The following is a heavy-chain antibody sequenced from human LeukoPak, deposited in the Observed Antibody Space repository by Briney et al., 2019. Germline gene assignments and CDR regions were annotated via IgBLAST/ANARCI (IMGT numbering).Heavy chain of an antibody. V-gene: IGHV4-39*01. CDR3: ARGQGRSWIYYYYYMDV. Sequence: SETLSLTCTVSAGSISSRSYYWGWLRQPPGKGLEWIGSIYTRGNTYYNPSLKSRVTMSVDTSKRQFSLKLSSVTAADTAVYHCARGQGRSWIYYYYYMDVWGKGTTVTVSS. D-gene: IGHD6-13*01. CDR2: IYTRGNT. CDR1: AGSISSRSYY. J-gene: IGHJ6*03.